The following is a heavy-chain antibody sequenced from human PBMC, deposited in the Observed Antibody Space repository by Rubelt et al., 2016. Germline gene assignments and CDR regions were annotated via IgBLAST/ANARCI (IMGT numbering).Heavy chain of an antibody. J-gene: IGHJ6*02. CDR3: ARGITVKTRNSGMLGPGMDV. V-gene: IGHV4-34*01. Sequence: QLQLQESGPGLLKPSETLSLTCAVYGGSFSGYYWSWIRQPPGEGLEWLGEINHSGITNYNASLKSRLTISVDTSKNQFSLPRSAVTAADTAVYYCARGITVKTRNSGMLGPGMDVWGQGTTVTVSS. D-gene: IGHD1-26*01. CDR2: INHSGIT. CDR1: GGSFSGYY.